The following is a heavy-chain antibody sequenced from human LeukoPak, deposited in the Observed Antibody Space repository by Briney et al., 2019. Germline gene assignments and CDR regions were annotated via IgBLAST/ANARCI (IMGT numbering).Heavy chain of an antibody. CDR2: IYYSGST. J-gene: IGHJ4*02. V-gene: IGHV4-31*03. CDR1: GGSISSGGYY. D-gene: IGHD3-22*01. CDR3: ARVIPNSYYYDSSGYHCDY. Sequence: PSETLSLTCTVSGGSISSGGYYWSWIRQHPGEGLEWIGYIYYSGSTYYNPSLKSRVTIAVDTSKNQFSLNLSSVTAADTAVYYCARVIPNSYYYDSSGYHCDYWDQGTLVTVSS.